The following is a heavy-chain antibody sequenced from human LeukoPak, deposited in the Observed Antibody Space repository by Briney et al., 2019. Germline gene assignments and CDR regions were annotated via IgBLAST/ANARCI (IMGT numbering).Heavy chain of an antibody. CDR1: GFTFSSYS. J-gene: IGHJ4*02. CDR3: AKDSNYDILTGYSTSPHFDY. D-gene: IGHD3-9*01. CDR2: ISSSSSYI. Sequence: GGSLRLSCAASGFTFSSYSMNWVRQAPGKGLEWVSSISSSSSYIYYADSVKGRFTISRDNAKNSLYLQMNSLRAEDTAVYYCAKDSNYDILTGYSTSPHFDYWGQGTLVTVSS. V-gene: IGHV3-21*01.